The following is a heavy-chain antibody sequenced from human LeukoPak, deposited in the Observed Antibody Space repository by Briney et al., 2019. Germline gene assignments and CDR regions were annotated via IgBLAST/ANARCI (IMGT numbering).Heavy chain of an antibody. CDR2: ISPDGTSK. J-gene: IGHJ5*02. CDR3: ARDPLSPEP. CDR1: KFIFIDSP. Sequence: GRSLRLSCVASKFIFIDSPMHWVRQPPGKGLQWVAVISPDGTSKYYADSVKGRFTISRDNSKDTLFLQMESLRIEDTAVYYCARDPLSPEPWGQGTLVTVSS. V-gene: IGHV3-30-3*01.